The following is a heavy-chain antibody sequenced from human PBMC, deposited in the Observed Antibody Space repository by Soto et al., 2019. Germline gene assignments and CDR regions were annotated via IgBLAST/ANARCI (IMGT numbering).Heavy chain of an antibody. J-gene: IGHJ4*02. CDR1: GFSFSSYA. V-gene: IGHV3-23*01. CDR2: ISGSDGKT. Sequence: PGGSLRLSCAASGFSFSSYAMSWVRQAPGKGLEWVSTISGSDGKTFYADSVKGRFSISRDTSKNTLYLQMNNLRADDTAVYYCARWSYLDYWGQGTRVTVSS. CDR3: ARWSYLDY. D-gene: IGHD3-3*01.